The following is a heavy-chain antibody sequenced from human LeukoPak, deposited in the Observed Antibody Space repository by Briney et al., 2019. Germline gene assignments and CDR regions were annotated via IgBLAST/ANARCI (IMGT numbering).Heavy chain of an antibody. Sequence: SETLSLTCTVSGGSISSGGYYWSWIRQHPGKGLEWIGYIYYSGSTYYDPSLKSRVTISVDTSKNQFSLKLSSVTAADTAVYYCARSCTNGVCYFGYCGQGTLVTVSS. CDR2: IYYSGST. CDR3: ARSCTNGVCYFGY. J-gene: IGHJ4*02. CDR1: GGSISSGGYY. D-gene: IGHD2-8*01. V-gene: IGHV4-31*03.